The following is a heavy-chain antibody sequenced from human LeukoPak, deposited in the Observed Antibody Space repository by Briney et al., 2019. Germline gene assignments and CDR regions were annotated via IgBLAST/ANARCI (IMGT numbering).Heavy chain of an antibody. V-gene: IGHV1-2*02. J-gene: IGHJ4*02. CDR2: INPNSGGT. D-gene: IGHD6-25*01. CDR3: ATDTPLIAAPGDDY. CDR1: GYTFTGEY. Sequence: ASVKVSCKAAGYTFTGEYIYWVRQAPGQGLEWMGWINPNSGGTNYARNFQGRVTMTRDTSISTAYMELSRLRFDDTAVYYCATDTPLIAAPGDDYWGQGTLVTVSS.